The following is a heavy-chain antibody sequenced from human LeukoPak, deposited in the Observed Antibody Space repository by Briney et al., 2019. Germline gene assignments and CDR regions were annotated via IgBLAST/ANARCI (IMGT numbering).Heavy chain of an antibody. V-gene: IGHV3-74*01. CDR3: AKDLWYYGSGSSYYYYYGMDV. Sequence: GGSLRLSCAASGFPFSMVWMHWVRQAPGKGLMWVARITSDGSVTTYADSVRGRFSISRDNAKNTLYLQMNSLSAEDTAVYYCAKDLWYYGSGSSYYYYYGMDVWGQGTTVTVSS. CDR1: GFPFSMVW. CDR2: ITSDGSVT. J-gene: IGHJ6*02. D-gene: IGHD3-10*01.